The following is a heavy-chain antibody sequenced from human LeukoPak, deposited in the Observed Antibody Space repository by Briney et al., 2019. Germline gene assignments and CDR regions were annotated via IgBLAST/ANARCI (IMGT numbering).Heavy chain of an antibody. J-gene: IGHJ5*02. Sequence: PGGSLRLSCAASGFTFSSYSMNWVRQAPGKGLEWVSFISSSSSYIYYADSVKGRFTISRDNAKNSLYLQMNSLRAEDTAVYYCARGSAYSSSWNWFDPWAREPWSPSPQ. D-gene: IGHD6-13*01. CDR3: ARGSAYSSSWNWFDP. V-gene: IGHV3-21*01. CDR2: ISSSSSYI. CDR1: GFTFSSYS.